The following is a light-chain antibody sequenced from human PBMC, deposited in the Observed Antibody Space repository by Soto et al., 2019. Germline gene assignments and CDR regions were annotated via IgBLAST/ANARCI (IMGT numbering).Light chain of an antibody. CDR1: QGISSY. CDR3: QQYNSYSST. J-gene: IGKJ5*01. Sequence: DIQMTQSPSSLSASVGDRVTITCRASQGISSYLAWHQQKPGKAPKLLIYAASTLQSGVPSRFSGSGSGTEFTLTISSLQPDDFATYYCQQYNSYSSTFGQGTRLEI. V-gene: IGKV1-9*01. CDR2: AAS.